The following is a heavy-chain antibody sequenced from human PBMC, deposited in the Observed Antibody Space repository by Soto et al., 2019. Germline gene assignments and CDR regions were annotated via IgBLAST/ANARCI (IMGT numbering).Heavy chain of an antibody. V-gene: IGHV3-7*01. D-gene: IGHD3-22*01. CDR3: ARVTDYYESSGYFDY. CDR2: IKQDGSEK. Sequence: GGALRLSCAASGFTLSSYWMGWVRQAPGKGLEWVANIKQDGSEKYYVDSVKGRFTISRDNAKNSLNLQMNSLRAEDTAVYYCARVTDYYESSGYFDYWGQGT. CDR1: GFTLSSYW. J-gene: IGHJ4*02.